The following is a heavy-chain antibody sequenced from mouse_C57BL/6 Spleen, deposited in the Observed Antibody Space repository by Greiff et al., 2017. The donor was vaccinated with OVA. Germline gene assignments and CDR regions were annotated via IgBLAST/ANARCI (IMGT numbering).Heavy chain of an antibody. CDR2: INPNNGGT. D-gene: IGHD1-1*01. CDR3: AVITTVGYYFDY. CDR1: GYTFTDYN. Sequence: VQLKESGPELVKPGASVKMSCKASGYTFTDYNMHWVKQSHGKSLEWIGYINPNNGGTSYNQKFKGKATLTVNKSSSTAYMELRSLTSEDAAVYYCAVITTVGYYFDYWGQGTTLTVSS. J-gene: IGHJ2*01. V-gene: IGHV1-22*01.